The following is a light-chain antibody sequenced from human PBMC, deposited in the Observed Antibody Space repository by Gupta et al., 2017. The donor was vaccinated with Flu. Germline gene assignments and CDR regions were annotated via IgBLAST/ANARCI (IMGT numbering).Light chain of an antibody. CDR1: QSGFYTSNNRNY. V-gene: IGKV4-1*01. J-gene: IGKJ4*01. CDR2: WAS. Sequence: SLGERATINCKSSQSGFYTSNNRNYLAWYQHKPGQPPKLLIYWASARQSGVPDRFSGRGSGTDFTLTISSLQAEDVAVYYCQQDDCFPLTFGGGTKVEIK. CDR3: QQDDCFPLT.